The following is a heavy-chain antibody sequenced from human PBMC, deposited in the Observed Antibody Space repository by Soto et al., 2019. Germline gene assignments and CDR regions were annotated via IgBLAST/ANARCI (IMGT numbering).Heavy chain of an antibody. CDR3: AHGYSSSWPADYFDY. CDR1: GFSLSTSGVG. CDR2: IYWNDDK. J-gene: IGHJ4*02. V-gene: IGHV2-5*01. Sequence: SGPTVVNPTQTLTLTCTFSGFSLSTSGVGVGWIRQPPGKALEWLALIYWNDDKRYSPSLKSRLTITKDTSKKQVVLTMTNMDPVDTATYYCAHGYSSSWPADYFDYWGQGTLVTVSS. D-gene: IGHD6-13*01.